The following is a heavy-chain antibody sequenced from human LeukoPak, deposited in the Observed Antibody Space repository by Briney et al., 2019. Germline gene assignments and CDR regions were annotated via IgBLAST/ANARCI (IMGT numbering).Heavy chain of an antibody. CDR2: INHSGST. CDR1: GGSFSGYY. D-gene: IGHD2-2*01. Sequence: SETLSLTCAVYGGSFSGYYWSWIRQPPGKGLEWIGEINHSGSTNYNPSLKSRVTISVDTSKNQFSLKLSSVTAADTAVYYCARDRGPRVVPADHWFDPWGQGTLVTVSS. J-gene: IGHJ5*02. CDR3: ARDRGPRVVPADHWFDP. V-gene: IGHV4-34*01.